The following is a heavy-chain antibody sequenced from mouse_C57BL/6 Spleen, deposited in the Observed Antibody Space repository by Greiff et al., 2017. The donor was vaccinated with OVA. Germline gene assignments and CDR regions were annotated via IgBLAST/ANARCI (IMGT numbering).Heavy chain of an antibody. CDR3: ARGLLRSPYYFDY. CDR1: GYTFTSYW. CDR2: IDPSDSET. D-gene: IGHD1-1*01. Sequence: QVQLQQPGAELVRPGSSVKLSCKASGYTFTSYWMHWVKQRPIQGLEWIGNIDPSDSETHYNQKFKDKATLTVDKSSSTAYMQLSSLTSEDSAVYYCARGLLRSPYYFDYWGQGTTLTVSS. J-gene: IGHJ2*01. V-gene: IGHV1-52*01.